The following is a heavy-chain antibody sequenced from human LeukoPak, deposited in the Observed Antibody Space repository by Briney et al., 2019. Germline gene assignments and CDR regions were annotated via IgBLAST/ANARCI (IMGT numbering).Heavy chain of an antibody. Sequence: SETLSLTCTVSGGSLSSSSYYWGWLRQPPGTGLEWVGSIYDSGSTYYNPSLKSRVTISVDTSKNQFSLTLSSVTAADTAVYYCASYGAVAGNFAYGGKGTLVTVSS. V-gene: IGHV4-39*07. CDR3: ASYGAVAGNFAY. CDR2: IYDSGST. D-gene: IGHD6-19*01. CDR1: GGSLSSSSYY. J-gene: IGHJ4*02.